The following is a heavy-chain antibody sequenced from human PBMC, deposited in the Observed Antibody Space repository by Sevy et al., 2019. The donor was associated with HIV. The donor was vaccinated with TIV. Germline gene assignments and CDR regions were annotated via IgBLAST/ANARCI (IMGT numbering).Heavy chain of an antibody. V-gene: IGHV3-11*01. CDR3: AKRVAGALAALDI. Sequence: GGSLRLSCAASGFIFSDYYMAWVRQAPGKGLEWISYVSRGGYTIYYADSVKGRFTSSRDDSKSTLYLQMNSLKVEDTAVYFCAKRVAGALAALDIWGQGTMVTVSS. D-gene: IGHD3-10*01. CDR1: GFIFSDYY. J-gene: IGHJ3*02. CDR2: VSRGGYTI.